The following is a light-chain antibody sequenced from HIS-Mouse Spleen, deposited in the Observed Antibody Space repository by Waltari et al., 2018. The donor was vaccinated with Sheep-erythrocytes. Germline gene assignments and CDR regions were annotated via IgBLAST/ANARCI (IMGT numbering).Light chain of an antibody. CDR2: GAS. CDR1: QSVSSSY. J-gene: IGKJ3*01. CDR3: QQYGSSRQQTFT. V-gene: IGKV3-20*01. Sequence: EIVLTPSPRTLSFSPREKAPPLYRASQSVSSSYLAWYQQKPGQAPRLLIYGASSRATGIPDRFSGSGSGTDFTLTISRLEPEDFAVYYCQQYGSSRQQTFTFGPGTKVDIK.